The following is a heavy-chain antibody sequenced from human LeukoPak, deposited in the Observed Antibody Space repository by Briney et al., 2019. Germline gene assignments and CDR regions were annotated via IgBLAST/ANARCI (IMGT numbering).Heavy chain of an antibody. J-gene: IGHJ4*02. CDR1: GFTFSSYS. CDR2: ISSSSSYI. CDR3: AREDDYVWGSYRSMDY. Sequence: SGGSLRLSCAASGFTFSSYSMTWVRQAPGKGLEWVSSISSSSSYIYYADSVKGRFTISRDNAKNSLYLQMNSLRAEDTAVYYCAREDDYVWGSYRSMDYWGQGTLVTVSS. D-gene: IGHD3-16*02. V-gene: IGHV3-21*01.